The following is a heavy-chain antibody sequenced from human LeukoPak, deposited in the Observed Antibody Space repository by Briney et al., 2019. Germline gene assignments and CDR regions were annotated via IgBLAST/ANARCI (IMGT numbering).Heavy chain of an antibody. J-gene: IGHJ5*02. Sequence: SETLSLTCSVSGGSISSSSSYYWGWIRQPPGKGLEWIGSIYYSGYTYYNPSLKSRVTIFVDTSKNQFSLKLTSVTAAETAVYYCARHFAPASYNWFDPWGQGTLVTVSS. D-gene: IGHD6-25*01. CDR2: IYYSGYT. CDR1: GGSISSSSSYY. V-gene: IGHV4-39*01. CDR3: ARHFAPASYNWFDP.